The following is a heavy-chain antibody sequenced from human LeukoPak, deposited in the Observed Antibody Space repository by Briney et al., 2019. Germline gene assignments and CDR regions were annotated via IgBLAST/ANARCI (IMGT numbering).Heavy chain of an antibody. CDR1: GFTFSNAW. Sequence: GGSLRLSCAASGFTFSNAWMSWVRQAPGKGLEWVGRIKSKTDGGTTDYAAPVKGRFTISRDDSKNTLYLQMNSPKTEDTAVYYCTTSVTIFGVVIYRHDAFDIWGQGTMVTVSS. CDR3: TTSVTIFGVVIYRHDAFDI. CDR2: IKSKTDGGTT. D-gene: IGHD3-3*01. J-gene: IGHJ3*02. V-gene: IGHV3-15*01.